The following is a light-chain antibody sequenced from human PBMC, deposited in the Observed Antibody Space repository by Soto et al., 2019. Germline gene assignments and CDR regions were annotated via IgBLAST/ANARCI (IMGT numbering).Light chain of an antibody. CDR2: DVS. J-gene: IGLJ1*01. V-gene: IGLV2-14*01. Sequence: QSALTQPSSLSGSHGQSITISCTGTSSDVGGYNYVSWYQQHPGKAPKLMIYDVSNRPSGVSNRFSGSKSGYTASLTISGLQAEDEADYYCSSYTSSSTVFGTGTKV. CDR1: SSDVGGYNY. CDR3: SSYTSSSTV.